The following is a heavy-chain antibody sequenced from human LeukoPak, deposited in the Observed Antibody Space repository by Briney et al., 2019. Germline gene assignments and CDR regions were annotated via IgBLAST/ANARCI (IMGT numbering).Heavy chain of an antibody. D-gene: IGHD1-26*01. V-gene: IGHV3-48*03. J-gene: IGHJ3*02. CDR2: ISSSGSTI. CDR3: AREIRDRERVVGATPPAFDI. CDR1: GFTFSSYE. Sequence: PGGSLRLSCAASGFTFSSYEMNWVRQAPGKGLEWVSYISSSGSTIYYADSVKGRFTISRDNAKNSLYLQMNSLRAEDTAVHYCAREIRDRERVVGATPPAFDIWGQGTMVTVSS.